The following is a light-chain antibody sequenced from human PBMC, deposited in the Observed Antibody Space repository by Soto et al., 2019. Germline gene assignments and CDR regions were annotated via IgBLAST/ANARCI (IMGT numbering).Light chain of an antibody. CDR3: QQSYSTPWT. V-gene: IGKV1-39*01. CDR2: AAS. CDR1: QSISSY. J-gene: IGKJ1*01. Sequence: DIQMTQSPSSLSASVGDRVTITCRASQSISSYLDWYQQKPGKAPKLLFYAASTLYSGVPSRISGSGSGTDFTLTISSLQPEDFATYYCQQSYSTPWTFGQGTKVEIK.